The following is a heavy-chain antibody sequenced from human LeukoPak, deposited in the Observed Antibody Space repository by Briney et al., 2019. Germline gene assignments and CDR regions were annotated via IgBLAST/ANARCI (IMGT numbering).Heavy chain of an antibody. CDR1: GFKFDDYD. CDR3: AKPSSGWSNFDS. Sequence: PGGSLRLSCAASGFKFDDYDMSWVRQVPGKGLEWVAGVTSDGGNTGYVDSVRGRFAISRDNTKNSLFLQMDSLRTEDTALYYCAKPSSGWSNFDSWGQGTLVTVSS. D-gene: IGHD6-19*01. V-gene: IGHV3-20*04. CDR2: VTSDGGNT. J-gene: IGHJ4*02.